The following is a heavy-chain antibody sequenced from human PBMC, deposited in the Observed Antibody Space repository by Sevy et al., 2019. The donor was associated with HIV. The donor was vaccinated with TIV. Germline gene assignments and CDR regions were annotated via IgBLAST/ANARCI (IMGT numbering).Heavy chain of an antibody. V-gene: IGHV3-23*01. CDR3: AKGSRKYYYDSSGYYGD. CDR1: GFTLGNYA. D-gene: IGHD3-22*01. CDR2: LSASGGST. J-gene: IGHJ4*01. Sequence: GGSLRLSCVASGFTLGNYAMSWVRQAPGKGLEWVSILSASGGSTYYAESVKGRVTISRDNSKNTLDLEMNSLRGEDTAVYYCAKGSRKYYYDSSGYYGDWGQGTLVTVSS.